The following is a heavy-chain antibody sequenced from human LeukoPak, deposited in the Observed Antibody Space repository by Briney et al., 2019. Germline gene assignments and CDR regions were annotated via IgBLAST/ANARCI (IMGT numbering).Heavy chain of an antibody. CDR1: GFTFSTYW. V-gene: IGHV3-30*18. Sequence: GGSLRLSCAASGFTFSTYWMSWVRQAPGKGLERVAVISYDESDKYYADSVKGRFTISRDNSKNTLYLQMNSLRPEDTAVYYCAKGVVAATNAAYYGMDVWGQGTTVTVSS. D-gene: IGHD2-15*01. CDR3: AKGVVAATNAAYYGMDV. J-gene: IGHJ6*02. CDR2: ISYDESDK.